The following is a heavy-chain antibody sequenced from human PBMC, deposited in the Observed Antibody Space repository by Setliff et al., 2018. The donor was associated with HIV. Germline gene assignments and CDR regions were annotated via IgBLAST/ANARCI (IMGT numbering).Heavy chain of an antibody. Sequence: SETLSLTCTVSGGSISNYYWSWIRQSPEKGLEWIGYIYYSGSTNYNPSLKSRVTISVDTSKNQFSLKLSSVTAADTAVYYCARRYSYGYRYFDYWGREPWSPSPQ. D-gene: IGHD5-18*01. V-gene: IGHV4-59*01. CDR3: ARRYSYGYRYFDY. CDR1: GGSISNYY. J-gene: IGHJ4*02. CDR2: IYYSGST.